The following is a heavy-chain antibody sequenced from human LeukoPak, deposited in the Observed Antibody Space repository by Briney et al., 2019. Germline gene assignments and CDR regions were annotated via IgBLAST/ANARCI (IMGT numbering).Heavy chain of an antibody. CDR2: ISYDGSNK. CDR3: AKDHERGKAYSSSWYTYYYYGMDV. Sequence: GGSLRLSCAASGFTFSSYGMHWVRQAPGKGLEWVAVISYDGSNKYYADSVKGRFTISRDNSKNTLYLQMNSLRAEDTAVYYCAKDHERGKAYSSSWYTYYYYGMDVWGQGTTVTVSS. D-gene: IGHD6-13*01. J-gene: IGHJ6*02. CDR1: GFTFSSYG. V-gene: IGHV3-30*18.